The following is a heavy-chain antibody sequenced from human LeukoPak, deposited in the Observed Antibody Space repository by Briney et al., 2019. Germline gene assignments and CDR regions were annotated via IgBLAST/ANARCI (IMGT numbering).Heavy chain of an antibody. CDR1: GFTFSSYW. Sequence: GGSLRLSRAASGFTFSSYWMHWVRQAPGKGLVNSDGSSTSYADSVKGRFTISRDNAKNTLYLQMNSLRAEDTTVYYCARGANYYGSGSYSDYWGQGTLVTVSS. CDR2: SDGSST. J-gene: IGHJ4*02. D-gene: IGHD3-10*01. CDR3: ARGANYYGSGSYSDY. V-gene: IGHV3-74*01.